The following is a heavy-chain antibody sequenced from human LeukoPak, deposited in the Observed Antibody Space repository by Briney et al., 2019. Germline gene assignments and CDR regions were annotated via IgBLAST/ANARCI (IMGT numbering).Heavy chain of an antibody. CDR3: AKDARRSSGWWFFDH. CDR1: GVTVSSNY. V-gene: IGHV3-66*01. Sequence: QPGGSLRLFCAASGVTVSSNYMSWVRQAPGKGLEGVSILYSGGSTYYADSVKGRFTISRENSNNTLYLQMNCLRAEDTAVYYCAKDARRSSGWWFFDHWGQGTLVTVSS. J-gene: IGHJ4*02. D-gene: IGHD6-19*01. CDR2: LYSGGST.